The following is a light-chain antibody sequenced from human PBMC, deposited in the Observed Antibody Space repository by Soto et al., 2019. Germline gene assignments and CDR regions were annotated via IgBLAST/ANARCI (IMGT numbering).Light chain of an antibody. CDR1: QSVSSSY. V-gene: IGKV3-20*01. CDR2: GAS. J-gene: IGKJ1*01. CDR3: QQYGSSRWT. Sequence: EIVLTQSPGTLSLSPGERATLSYRASQSVSSSYLAWYQQKPSQAPRLLIYGASSRATGIPDRFSGSGSGTDFTLTISRLEPEDFAVYYCQQYGSSRWTFGQGTKVEIK.